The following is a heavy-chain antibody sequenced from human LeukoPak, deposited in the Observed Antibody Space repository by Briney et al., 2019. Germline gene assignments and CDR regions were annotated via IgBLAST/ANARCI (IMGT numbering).Heavy chain of an antibody. D-gene: IGHD2-2*01. V-gene: IGHV3-21*01. CDR2: ITTSGNYK. CDR1: GFTFSNYN. Sequence: GGSLRLSCAASGFTFSNYNINWVRKAPGKGLEWVSSITTSGNYKYYVDSVKGRFTISRDNAKNSLYLQMNSLRVEDTAVYYCARDSGYVDYWGQGTLVTVSS. J-gene: IGHJ4*02. CDR3: ARDSGYVDY.